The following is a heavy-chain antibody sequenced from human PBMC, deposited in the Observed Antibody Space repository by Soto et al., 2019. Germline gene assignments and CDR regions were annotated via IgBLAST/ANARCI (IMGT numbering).Heavy chain of an antibody. CDR2: INHSGST. V-gene: IGHV4-34*01. Sequence: SETLSLTCAVYGGSFSGYYWSWIRQPPGKGLEWIGEINHSGSTNYNPSLKSRVTISVDTSKNQFSLKLSSVTAADTAVYYCARRSTYYDILTGYRLGGAYYFDYWGQGTLVTVSS. D-gene: IGHD3-9*01. J-gene: IGHJ4*02. CDR1: GGSFSGYY. CDR3: ARRSTYYDILTGYRLGGAYYFDY.